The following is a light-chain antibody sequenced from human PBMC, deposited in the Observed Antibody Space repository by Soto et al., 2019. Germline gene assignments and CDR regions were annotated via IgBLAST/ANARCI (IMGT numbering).Light chain of an antibody. CDR1: QSVSSSY. CDR3: QQYGSSPPFT. V-gene: IGKV3-20*01. Sequence: ELVLTQSPGTLSLSPGERATLSCRASQSVSSSYLAWYQQKPGQATRLLIYGASNRATGIPDRFSGSGSGTDFTLTISRLEPEDFAVYFCQQYGSSPPFTFGQGTKVEIK. J-gene: IGKJ2*01. CDR2: GAS.